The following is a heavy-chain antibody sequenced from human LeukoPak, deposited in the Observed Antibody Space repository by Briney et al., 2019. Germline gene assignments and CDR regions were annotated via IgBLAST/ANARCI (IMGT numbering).Heavy chain of an antibody. J-gene: IGHJ6*02. V-gene: IGHV1-2*06. CDR2: INPNSGGT. Sequence: VSVKVSCKASGYTFTGYYMHWVRQAPGQGLEWMGRINPNSGGTNYAQKFQGRATMTRDTSISTAYMELSRLKSDDTAVYYCVRGAQERRGLDVWGQGTTVTVSS. CDR3: VRGAQERRGLDV. CDR1: GYTFTGYY.